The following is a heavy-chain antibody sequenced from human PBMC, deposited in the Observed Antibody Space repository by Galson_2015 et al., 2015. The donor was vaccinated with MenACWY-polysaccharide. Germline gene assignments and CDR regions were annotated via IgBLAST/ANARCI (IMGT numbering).Heavy chain of an antibody. CDR1: GYSYTSYW. J-gene: IGHJ4*02. CDR3: VRHLYADF. Sequence: QSGAEVKKPGESLKISCKGSGYSYTSYWIGWVRQMPGKGMEWMGMIYPSVSDTRYSPSFQGQVTISADKSISTAYLQWSSLRASDTAIYYCVRHLYADFWGQGTLVTVSS. V-gene: IGHV5-51*01. CDR2: IYPSVSDT. D-gene: IGHD2-2*02.